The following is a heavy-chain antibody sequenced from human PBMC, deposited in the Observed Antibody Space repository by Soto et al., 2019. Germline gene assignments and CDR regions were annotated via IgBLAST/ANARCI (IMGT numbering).Heavy chain of an antibody. CDR1: GNTFTFRY. CDR3: ASGVAGSGPFTWDLPDH. V-gene: IGHV1-45*02. CDR2: ITPFNGDV. D-gene: IGHD2-15*01. Sequence: QMQLVQSGAEVKKPGSTVTVSCKALGNTFTFRYLHWVRQAPGQALEWMGWITPFNGDVHYAQKFQERVTITRDRSINTAYMRMSSLRSEDTAMYYCASGVAGSGPFTWDLPDHWGQGTLVTVSS. J-gene: IGHJ4*02.